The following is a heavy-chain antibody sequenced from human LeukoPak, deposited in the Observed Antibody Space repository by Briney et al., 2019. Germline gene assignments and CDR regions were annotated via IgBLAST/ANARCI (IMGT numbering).Heavy chain of an antibody. CDR3: ARLVDTVMVRPPKWYFDL. V-gene: IGHV4-59*08. J-gene: IGHJ2*01. CDR1: GGSISSYY. Sequence: SETPSLTCTVSGGSISSYYWSWIRQPPGKGLEWIGYIYYSGSTNYNPSLKSRVTISVDTSKNQFSLKLSSVTAADTAVYYCARLVDTVMVRPPKWYFDLWGRGTLVTVSS. CDR2: IYYSGST. D-gene: IGHD5-18*01.